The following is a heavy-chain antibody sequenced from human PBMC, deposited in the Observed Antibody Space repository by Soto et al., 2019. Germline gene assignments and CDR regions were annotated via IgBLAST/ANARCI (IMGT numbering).Heavy chain of an antibody. CDR3: AKSKSSYLYYFDY. J-gene: IGHJ4*02. V-gene: IGHV3-23*01. Sequence: QPGGSLRLSCAASGFTFGSYAMSWVRQAPGKGLEWVSSISALGGDTYYADSVRGRFTITRDNSKNTLYLHINSLRAEDTALYYCAKSKSSYLYYFDYWGQGTPVTVSS. CDR2: ISALGGDT. D-gene: IGHD2-15*01. CDR1: GFTFGSYA.